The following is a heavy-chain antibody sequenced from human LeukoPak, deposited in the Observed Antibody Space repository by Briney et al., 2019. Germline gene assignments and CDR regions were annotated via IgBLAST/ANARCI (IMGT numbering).Heavy chain of an antibody. Sequence: GGALRLSCAASGFTFSSYAMSGVRQAPGKGLEGVSAISGSGGSTYYADSVKGRFTISRDNSKNTLYLQMNSLRAEDTAVYYCAKKGIFGVVIIPVYYFDYWGQGTLVTVSS. J-gene: IGHJ4*02. CDR3: AKKGIFGVVIIPVYYFDY. V-gene: IGHV3-23*01. CDR1: GFTFSSYA. D-gene: IGHD3-3*01. CDR2: ISGSGGST.